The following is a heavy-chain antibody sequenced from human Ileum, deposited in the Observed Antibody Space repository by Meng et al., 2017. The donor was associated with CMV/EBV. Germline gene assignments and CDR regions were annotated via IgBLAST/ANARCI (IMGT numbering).Heavy chain of an antibody. CDR1: VYTFTSYY. Sequence: QVQLVQAGADVKKPGASVKVSCKASVYTFTSYYMHWVRQAPGQGLEWMGVFNPSGGYTNYAQDFKGRVTMTRDTSTTTVSMDLSSLRSEDTAVYYCARARDYGPIDYWGQGTLVTVSS. J-gene: IGHJ4*02. CDR3: ARARDYGPIDY. CDR2: FNPSGGYT. D-gene: IGHD4-17*01. V-gene: IGHV1-46*01.